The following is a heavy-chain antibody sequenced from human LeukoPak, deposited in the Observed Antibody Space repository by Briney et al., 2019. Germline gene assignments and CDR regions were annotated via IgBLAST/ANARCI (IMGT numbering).Heavy chain of an antibody. J-gene: IGHJ6*02. D-gene: IGHD2-15*01. CDR1: GFTFSSYS. CDR2: ISSSSSYI. V-gene: IGHV3-21*01. CDR3: ARHGYCSGGSCPTDV. Sequence: GGSLRLSCAASGFTFSSYSMNWVRQAPGKGLEWVSSISSSSSYIYYADSVKGRFTISRDNAKNSLYLQMNSLRAEDTAVYYCARHGYCSGGSCPTDVWGQGTRSPSP.